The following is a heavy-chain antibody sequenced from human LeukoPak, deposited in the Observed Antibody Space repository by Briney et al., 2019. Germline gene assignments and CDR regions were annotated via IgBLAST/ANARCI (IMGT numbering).Heavy chain of an antibody. Sequence: ASVKVSCKASGYTFTSYYMHWVRQAPGQGLEWMGIVNPSGGSTSYAQKFQGRVTMTRDTSTSTVYMELSSLRSEDTAVYYCARGSLDTATERVSYYYYGMDVWGQGTTVTVSS. CDR1: GYTFTSYY. V-gene: IGHV1-46*01. D-gene: IGHD5-18*01. CDR2: VNPSGGST. J-gene: IGHJ6*02. CDR3: ARGSLDTATERVSYYYYGMDV.